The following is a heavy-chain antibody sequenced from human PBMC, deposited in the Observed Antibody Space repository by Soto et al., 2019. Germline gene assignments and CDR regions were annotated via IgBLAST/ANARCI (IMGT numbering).Heavy chain of an antibody. V-gene: IGHV4-39*01. CDR3: ARNRYCSGGSCYPTSYYYYYYMAV. D-gene: IGHD2-15*01. CDR2: IYYSGST. J-gene: IGHJ6*03. CDR1: GGSISSSSYY. Sequence: SETLSLTCTVSGGSISSSSYYWGWIRQPPGKGLEWIGSIYYSGSTYYNPSLKGRVTISVDTSKNQFSLKLSSVTAADTAVYYCARNRYCSGGSCYPTSYYYYYYMAVWGKGTTVTVSS.